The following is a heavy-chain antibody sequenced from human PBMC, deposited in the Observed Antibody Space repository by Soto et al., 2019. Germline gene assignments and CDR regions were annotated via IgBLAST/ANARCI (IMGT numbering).Heavy chain of an antibody. CDR2: IKQDGSEK. D-gene: IGHD6-13*01. V-gene: IGHV3-7*04. CDR1: GLTFSSYW. CDR3: ARDLSSSWYNVA. J-gene: IGHJ5*02. Sequence: EVQLVESGGGFVQPGGSLRLSCAASGLTFSSYWMSWVRQAPRKGLEWVANIKQDGSEKYYVDSVKGRCTISRDNAKNSLYLQMNSLRAEDTAVYYCARDLSSSWYNVAWGQGTLDTVSS.